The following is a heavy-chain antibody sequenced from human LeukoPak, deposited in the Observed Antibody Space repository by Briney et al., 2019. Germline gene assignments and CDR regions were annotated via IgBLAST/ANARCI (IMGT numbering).Heavy chain of an antibody. D-gene: IGHD6-19*01. CDR2: ITDDGYNT. CDR1: GFTFSAFA. V-gene: IGHV3-23*01. CDR3: AKDLSYTSGASDH. J-gene: IGHJ4*02. Sequence: GGSLRLSCAASGFTFSAFAMTWVRQAPGKGLEWVSTITDDGYNTYSADSVKGRITFSGDNSKNTLSLQLRSLRAEDTAVYYCAKDLSYTSGASDHWGQRTLVTVSS.